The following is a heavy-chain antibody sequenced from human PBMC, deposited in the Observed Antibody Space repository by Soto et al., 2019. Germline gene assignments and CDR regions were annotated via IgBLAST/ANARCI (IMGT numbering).Heavy chain of an antibody. D-gene: IGHD3-22*01. CDR2: ISGSGGST. CDR1: GFTFSSYA. J-gene: IGHJ4*02. V-gene: IGHV3-23*01. CDR3: ANYNYYDSSVLDY. Sequence: PGGSLRLSCAASGFTFSSYAMSWVRQAPGKGLEWVSAISGSGGSTYYADSVKGRFSISRDNSKNTLYLQMNSLRAEDTAVYYCANYNYYDSSVLDYWGQGTLVTISS.